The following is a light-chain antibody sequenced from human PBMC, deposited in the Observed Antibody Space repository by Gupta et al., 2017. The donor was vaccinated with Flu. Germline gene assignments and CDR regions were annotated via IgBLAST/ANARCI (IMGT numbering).Light chain of an antibody. CDR3: QQRSDWRT. Sequence: IVLTQSPATLSLFPGERATLSCRASQSFGNSLAWYQQRPGQPPRLLIYDASNRATGIPARFSGSGSGTDFTLTISSLEPEDLAVYYWQQRSDWRTFGQGTKVEIK. J-gene: IGKJ1*01. CDR2: DAS. CDR1: QSFGNS. V-gene: IGKV3-11*01.